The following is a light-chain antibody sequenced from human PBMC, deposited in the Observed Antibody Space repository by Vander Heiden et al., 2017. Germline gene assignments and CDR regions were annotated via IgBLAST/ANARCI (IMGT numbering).Light chain of an antibody. J-gene: IGKJ1*01. CDR1: QGISSY. CDR3: QQYSSYPYS. CDR2: AAS. Sequence: AIRMTQSPSSLSASTGDRVTITCRASQGISSYLAWYQQKPGKAPKLLIYAASTLQSGVPSRFSGSGSGTDFTLTISCLQSEDFATYYCQQYSSYPYSFGQGTKVEIQ. V-gene: IGKV1-8*01.